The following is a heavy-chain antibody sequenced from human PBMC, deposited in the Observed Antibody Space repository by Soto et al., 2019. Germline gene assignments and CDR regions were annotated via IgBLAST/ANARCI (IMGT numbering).Heavy chain of an antibody. D-gene: IGHD3-22*01. CDR2: IHHSGST. V-gene: IGHV4-39*07. Sequence: SETLSLTCTVSGGSISSDYYHWAWVRQSPERGLEWIGEIHHSGSTNYNPSLKSRVTISVDTSKNQFSLKLSSVTAADTAVYYCARGNYYDSSGYPYWGQGTLVTVSS. CDR1: GGSISSDYYH. J-gene: IGHJ4*02. CDR3: ARGNYYDSSGYPY.